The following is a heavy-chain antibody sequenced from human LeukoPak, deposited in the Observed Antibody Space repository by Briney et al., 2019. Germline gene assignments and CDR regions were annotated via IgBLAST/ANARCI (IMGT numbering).Heavy chain of an antibody. CDR3: ARLEYYGSGLYGMDV. CDR2: IYPGDSDT. D-gene: IGHD3-10*01. J-gene: IGHJ6*02. Sequence: ETLSLTCTVSGYSISSGYYWGWIRQPPGKGLEWMGIIYPGDSDTRYSPSFQGQVTISADKSISTAYLQWSSLKASDTAMHYCARLEYYGSGLYGMDVWGQGTTVTVSS. CDR1: GYSISSGYY. V-gene: IGHV5-51*01.